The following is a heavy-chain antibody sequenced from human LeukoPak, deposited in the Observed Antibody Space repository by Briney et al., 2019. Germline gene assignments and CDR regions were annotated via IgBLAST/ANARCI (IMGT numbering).Heavy chain of an antibody. V-gene: IGHV3-7*05. CDR3: ARDQDEYSSGWYGVFDC. CDR2: IKQDGSEK. Sequence: GGSLILSCAASGCTFSTYWMTWVRQAPGKGLEWVANIKQDGSEKYYVDSVKGRFTISRDNAKNSLFLQMNSLRAEDTAVYYCARDQDEYSSGWYGVFDCWGQGTLATVSS. D-gene: IGHD6-19*01. CDR1: GCTFSTYW. J-gene: IGHJ4*02.